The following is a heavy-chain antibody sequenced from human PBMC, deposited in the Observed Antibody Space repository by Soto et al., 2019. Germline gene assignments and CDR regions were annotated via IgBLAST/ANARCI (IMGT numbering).Heavy chain of an antibody. J-gene: IGHJ5*02. CDR2: IYYSGST. D-gene: IGHD2-2*01. V-gene: IGHV4-31*03. Sequence: PSETLSLTCTVSGGSISSGGYYWSWIRQHPGKGLEWIGYIYYSGSTYYNPSLKSRVTISVDTSKNQFSLKLSSVTAADTAVYYCARDASPAAPNWLDPWGQGTLVTVSS. CDR1: GGSISSGGYY. CDR3: ARDASPAAPNWLDP.